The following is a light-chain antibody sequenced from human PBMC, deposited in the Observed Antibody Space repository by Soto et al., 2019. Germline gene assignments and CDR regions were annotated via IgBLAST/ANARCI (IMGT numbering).Light chain of an antibody. CDR2: TAS. V-gene: IGKV1-39*01. CDR3: QQSYSTPWT. Sequence: DIQMTQSPSSLSASVGDRVTITCRTSQSISNYLNWYQQKPGKAPKLLIYTASSLQSGVPSRFSGCGSWTDFTLTINTVQPEDFATYYCQQSYSTPWTFGQGTKVEIK. J-gene: IGKJ1*01. CDR1: QSISNY.